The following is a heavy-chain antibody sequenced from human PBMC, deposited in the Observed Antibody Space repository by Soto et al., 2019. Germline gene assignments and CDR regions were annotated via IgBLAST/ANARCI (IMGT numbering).Heavy chain of an antibody. Sequence: QVQLQESGPGLVKPSGTLSLTCAVSGGSISTNNWWSWVRQPPGKGLEWIGEIYHSGSTNYNPSLQSRXNIXVXNSKNQFSLKLSSVTAADTAVYYCARSLSHYYGLDVWGQGTTVTVSS. V-gene: IGHV4-4*02. CDR1: GGSISTNNW. CDR3: ARSLSHYYGLDV. CDR2: IYHSGST. J-gene: IGHJ6*02.